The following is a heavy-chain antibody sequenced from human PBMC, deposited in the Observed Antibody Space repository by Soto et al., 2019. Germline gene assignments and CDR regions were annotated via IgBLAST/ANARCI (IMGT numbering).Heavy chain of an antibody. CDR2: IRGSGSNT. D-gene: IGHD3-16*01. J-gene: IGHJ4*02. Sequence: LSLACAVSGNCITRCSWRYIRQPAGKGLEWVSTIRGSGSNTYYADSVKGRFTISRDNSKNTLYLQMNSLRAEDTAIYYCAKAYSTLIHFDYWGQGTVVTVSA. V-gene: IGHV3-23*01. CDR3: AKAYSTLIHFDY. CDR1: GNCITRCS.